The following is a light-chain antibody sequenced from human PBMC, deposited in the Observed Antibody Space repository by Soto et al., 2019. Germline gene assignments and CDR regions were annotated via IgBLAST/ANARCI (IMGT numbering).Light chain of an antibody. J-gene: IGKJ2*01. CDR1: QTIVTY. CDR2: GAS. CDR3: HQTYNTPYT. Sequence: DIQMTQSPSSLSASVGDRVTITCRASQTIVTYLKWYQQKPGKAPKLLLYGASTLQSGVPSRFSGSGSGTYFTLTISSLQPEDSASYFCHQTYNTPYTFVPGTKLEIK. V-gene: IGKV1-39*01.